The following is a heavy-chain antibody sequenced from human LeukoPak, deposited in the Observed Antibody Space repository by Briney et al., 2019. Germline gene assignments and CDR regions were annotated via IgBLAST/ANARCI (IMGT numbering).Heavy chain of an antibody. D-gene: IGHD4-17*01. Sequence: PGASLRLSCAASGFTFSNYAMNWVRQAPGKGLEWVSGISASGGNTYYADSVKGRLTISRDNSKNTPYLQMHSLRAEDTAVYYCAKEYGDYGPDWFDPWGQGNLVTVSS. CDR3: AKEYGDYGPDWFDP. CDR2: ISASGGNT. V-gene: IGHV3-23*01. J-gene: IGHJ5*02. CDR1: GFTFSNYA.